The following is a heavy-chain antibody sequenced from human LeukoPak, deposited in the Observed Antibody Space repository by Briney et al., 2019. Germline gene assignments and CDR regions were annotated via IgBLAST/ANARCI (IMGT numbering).Heavy chain of an antibody. CDR2: ISYDGSDT. D-gene: IGHD6-13*01. J-gene: IGHJ4*02. CDR1: GFTFSSYA. Sequence: GGSLRLSCAASGFTFSSYAMHWVRQAPGKGLEWVAVISYDGSDTYYADSVKGRFTISRDISKNTLYLQMNSLRPEDTAVYYCVKRVYASSSFDYWGQGTLVTVSS. V-gene: IGHV3-30*18. CDR3: VKRVYASSSFDY.